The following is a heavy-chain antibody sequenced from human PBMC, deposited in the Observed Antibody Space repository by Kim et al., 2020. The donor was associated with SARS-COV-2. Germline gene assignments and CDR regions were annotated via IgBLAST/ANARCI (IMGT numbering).Heavy chain of an antibody. J-gene: IGHJ4*02. CDR3: ARDPAFGGTRVLYFDY. D-gene: IGHD2-15*01. Sequence: DSVKGRFTISRDNAKNSLYLQMNSLRAEDTAVYYCARDPAFGGTRVLYFDYWGQGILVTVSS. V-gene: IGHV3-48*03.